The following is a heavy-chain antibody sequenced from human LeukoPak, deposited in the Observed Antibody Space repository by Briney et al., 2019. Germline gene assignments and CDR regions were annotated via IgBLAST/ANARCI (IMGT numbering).Heavy chain of an antibody. D-gene: IGHD4-17*01. J-gene: IGHJ4*02. Sequence: GGSLRLSCAASGFTFSRYELNWVRQAPGKGLEWVSYISSSGSIIYYADSVKGRFTISRNNAKNSLYLQMNSLRAEDTALYYCARDLGMTDGDYVSYFDYWGQGTLVTVSS. V-gene: IGHV3-48*03. CDR1: GFTFSRYE. CDR3: ARDLGMTDGDYVSYFDY. CDR2: ISSSGSII.